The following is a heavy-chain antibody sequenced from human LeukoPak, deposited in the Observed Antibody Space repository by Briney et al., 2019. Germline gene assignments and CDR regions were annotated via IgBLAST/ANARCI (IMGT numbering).Heavy chain of an antibody. CDR1: GGSISSSSYY. J-gene: IGHJ4*02. CDR2: IYYSGST. D-gene: IGHD1-1*01. CDR3: ARAPTGTTGFDY. V-gene: IGHV4-39*07. Sequence: SETLSLTCTVSGGSISSSSYYWGWVRPPPGEGLEGIGSIYYSGSTYYNPSLKSRVTISVDTSKNQFSLKLSSVTAADTAVYYCARAPTGTTGFDYWGQGTLVTVSS.